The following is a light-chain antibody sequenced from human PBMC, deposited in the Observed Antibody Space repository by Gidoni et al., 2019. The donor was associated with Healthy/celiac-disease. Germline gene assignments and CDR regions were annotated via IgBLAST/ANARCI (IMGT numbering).Light chain of an antibody. Sequence: IVKTQSPATLSVSPGERANRACRASQRVVSNLAWYQQKPGQPPRLLIYGASTRATGIPAMFSSSGSGTSFTLSISSLQSEDFAVYYGQQYKNWPCTFGQGTKVEIK. CDR2: GAS. V-gene: IGKV3-15*01. CDR1: QRVVSN. J-gene: IGKJ4*01. CDR3: QQYKNWPCT.